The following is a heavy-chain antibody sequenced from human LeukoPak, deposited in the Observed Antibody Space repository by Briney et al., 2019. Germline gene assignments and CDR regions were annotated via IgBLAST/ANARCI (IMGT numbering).Heavy chain of an antibody. V-gene: IGHV4-4*07. CDR2: IYTSGST. J-gene: IGHJ4*02. D-gene: IGHD3-9*01. Sequence: SETLSLTCTVSGGSISCYYWSWIRQPAGKGLEWIGRIYTSGSTNYNPSLKSRVTMSVDTSKNQFSLKLSSVTAADTAVYYSARGGNFDWLLPFDYWGQGTLVTVSS. CDR1: GGSISCYY. CDR3: ARGGNFDWLLPFDY.